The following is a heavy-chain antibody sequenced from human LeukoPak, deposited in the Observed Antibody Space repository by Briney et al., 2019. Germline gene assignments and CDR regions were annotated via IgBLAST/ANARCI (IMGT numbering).Heavy chain of an antibody. CDR3: ARKGEIYGDYDY. J-gene: IGHJ4*02. CDR2: INPNSGGT. V-gene: IGHV1-2*02. Sequence: ASVKVSCKASGYTFTGYYMHWVRQAPGQGLEWMGWINPNSGGTHYAQKFQGRVTVTRDTSISTTYMGLSRLKSDDTAIYYCARKGEIYGDYDYWGQGTLVTVSS. CDR1: GYTFTGYY. D-gene: IGHD4-17*01.